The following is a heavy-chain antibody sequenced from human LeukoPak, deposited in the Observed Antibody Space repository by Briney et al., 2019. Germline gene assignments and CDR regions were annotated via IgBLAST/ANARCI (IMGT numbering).Heavy chain of an antibody. D-gene: IGHD1-1*01. CDR1: GGYISDYY. V-gene: IGHV4-4*07. J-gene: IGHJ4*02. CDR3: ARESVAAGTRWFDY. CDR2: VQITENN. Sequence: SETLSLTCTVFGGYISDYYWTWIRQSAGRGLEWIGRVQITENNNYNPSLRSRVTLSLDTSKNQFSLRLTSVTAADTAIYYCARESVAAGTRWFDYWGQGALVTVSS.